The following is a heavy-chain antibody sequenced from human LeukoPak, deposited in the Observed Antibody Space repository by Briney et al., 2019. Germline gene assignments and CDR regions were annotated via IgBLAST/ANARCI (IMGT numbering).Heavy chain of an antibody. CDR1: GDSLSTYH. Sequence: TSETLSLTCSVSGDSLSTYHWNWIRKPPGKGLEWIALMQSSGNSNYNPSLKDRVTMFVDTSKNQFVLNLRSVTAADTAVYYCARDKRHSYGRYFDHWGQGMLVTVSS. V-gene: IGHV4-59*01. CDR2: MQSSGNS. D-gene: IGHD5-18*01. CDR3: ARDKRHSYGRYFDH. J-gene: IGHJ4*02.